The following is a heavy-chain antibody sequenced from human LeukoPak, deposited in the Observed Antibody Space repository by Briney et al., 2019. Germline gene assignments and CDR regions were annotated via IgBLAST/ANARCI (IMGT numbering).Heavy chain of an antibody. CDR2: IKPNSGDT. CDR1: GYPFSGHY. V-gene: IGHV1-2*02. J-gene: IGHJ4*02. Sequence: GASVKVSCKPSGYPFSGHYINWVRHAPGQGLEWMGWIKPNSGDTNYAQKFQGRLTMTRDTTISTVYMELNRLTSDDTAVYYCARGDGWELAIDFWGQGTLITVSS. D-gene: IGHD1-26*01. CDR3: ARGDGWELAIDF.